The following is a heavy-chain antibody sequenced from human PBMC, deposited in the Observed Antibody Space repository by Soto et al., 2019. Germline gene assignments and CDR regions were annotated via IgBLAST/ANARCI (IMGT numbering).Heavy chain of an antibody. CDR2: IYYSGST. V-gene: IGHV4-30-4*01. J-gene: IGHJ4*02. D-gene: IGHD2-21*02. Sequence: SETLSLTCTVSGGSISSGDYYWSWIRQPPGKGLEWIGYIYYSGSTYYNPSLKSRVTISVDTSKNQFSLKLSSVTAADTAVYYCARGERVLGGDCYCLFDYWGQGTLVTVSS. CDR3: ARGERVLGGDCYCLFDY. CDR1: GGSISSGDYY.